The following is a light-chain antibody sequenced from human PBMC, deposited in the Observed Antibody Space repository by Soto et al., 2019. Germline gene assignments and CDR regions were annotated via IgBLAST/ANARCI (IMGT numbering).Light chain of an antibody. CDR2: DAY. CDR3: QQRHMWPIT. J-gene: IGKJ5*01. V-gene: IGKV3-11*01. CDR1: QSFRGL. Sequence: VVLTQSPVTLSLSPGERATLSCRASQSFRGLLAWYQQKPGKAPRLLIYDAYNRATGIPPRFSGSGSGTDFTLTISSLEPEDSEVYYCQQRHMWPITFGQGTRLENK.